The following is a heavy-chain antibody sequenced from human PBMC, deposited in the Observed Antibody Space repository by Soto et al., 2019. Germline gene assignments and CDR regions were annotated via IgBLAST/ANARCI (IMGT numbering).Heavy chain of an antibody. CDR1: GGSTSSYY. V-gene: IGHV4-59*08. D-gene: IGHD1-1*01. J-gene: IGHJ5*02. Sequence: SETLSLTCTVSGGSTSSYYWSWIRQPPGKGLEWIGYIYYSGSTNYNPSLKSRVTISVDTSKNQFSLKLSSVTAADTAVYYCARQGTTGTTLVFDPWGQGTLVTVSS. CDR2: IYYSGST. CDR3: ARQGTTGTTLVFDP.